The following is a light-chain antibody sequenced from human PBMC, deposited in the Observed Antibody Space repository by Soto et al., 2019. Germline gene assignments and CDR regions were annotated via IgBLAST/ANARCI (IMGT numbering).Light chain of an antibody. J-gene: IGKJ1*01. CDR3: HQYGASPWT. CDR2: GAS. CDR1: QSVSSSY. V-gene: IGKV3-20*01. Sequence: EVVLTQSPGTLSLSPGERATLSCRASQSVSSSYLAWYQQKSGQAPRLLIYGASNRATGIPDKFSGNGSGTDFTLTISRLEPEDFAVYYCHQYGASPWTFGQGTKV.